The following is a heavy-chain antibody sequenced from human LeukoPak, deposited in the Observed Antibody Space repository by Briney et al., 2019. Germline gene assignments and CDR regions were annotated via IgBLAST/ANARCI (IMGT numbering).Heavy chain of an antibody. V-gene: IGHV1-2*02. CDR3: AREGFYYGSGSYYIGPQYYMDV. CDR1: GYTFTGYY. Sequence: ASVKVSCKASGYTFTGYYIHWVRQAPGQGLEWMGWIKPNSGGTNYAQKFQGRVTMTRDTSISTAYMELSRLRSDDTAVYYCAREGFYYGSGSYYIGPQYYMDVWGKGTTVTVSS. D-gene: IGHD3-10*01. J-gene: IGHJ6*03. CDR2: IKPNSGGT.